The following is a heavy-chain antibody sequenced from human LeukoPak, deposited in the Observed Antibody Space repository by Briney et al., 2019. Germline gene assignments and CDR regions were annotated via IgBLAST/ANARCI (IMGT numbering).Heavy chain of an antibody. D-gene: IGHD3-3*01. J-gene: IGHJ6*02. V-gene: IGHV1-46*01. CDR3: AREGFPPKISDFWSGLGPYYYYGMDV. CDR1: GYTFTSYY. CDR2: INPSGGST. Sequence: ASVKVSCKASGYTFTSYYMHWVRQAPGQGLEWMGIINPSGGSTSYTQKFQGRVTMTRDTSTSTVYMERSSLRSEDTAVYYCAREGFPPKISDFWSGLGPYYYYGMDVWGQGTTVTVSS.